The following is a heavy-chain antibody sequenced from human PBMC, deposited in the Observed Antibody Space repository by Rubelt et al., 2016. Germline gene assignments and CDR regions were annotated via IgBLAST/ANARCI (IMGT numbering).Heavy chain of an antibody. CDR2: ISAYNGNT. V-gene: IGHV1-18*01. CDR1: GYTLTELS. D-gene: IGHD6-19*01. CDR3: ARDMGWPPHDY. Sequence: QVQLVQSGAEVKKPGASVKVSCKVSGYTLTELSMHWVRQAPGQGLEWMGWISAYNGNTNFYRNLSGGCTMTTDTSTSTAYMEWRSLRSDDTAVDYCARDMGWPPHDYWGQGTLVTVSS. J-gene: IGHJ4*02.